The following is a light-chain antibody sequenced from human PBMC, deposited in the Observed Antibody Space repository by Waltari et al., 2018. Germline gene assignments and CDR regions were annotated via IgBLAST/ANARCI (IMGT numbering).Light chain of an antibody. J-gene: IGKJ1*01. Sequence: DIQMTQSPSTLSASVGDRVTITCRASQSISDWLAWYQQKPGKAPELLIYKTSILESGVPSRFSGSGSGTEFTLTITSLQPDDFATYFCQHYNSYSPWTFGQRDQGGNQT. V-gene: IGKV1-5*03. CDR1: QSISDW. CDR2: KTS. CDR3: QHYNSYSPWT.